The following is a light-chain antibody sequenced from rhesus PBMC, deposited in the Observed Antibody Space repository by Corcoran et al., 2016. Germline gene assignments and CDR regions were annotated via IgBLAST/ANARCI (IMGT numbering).Light chain of an antibody. CDR3: QHDYGNPWT. CDR1: QVISNN. J-gene: IGKJ1*01. Sequence: DIQMTQSPSSLSASVGDRVTITCQASQVISNNLAWSQQTPGKAPKLLIYKASTLTSGVPSRFSGNGAGTDLTLTIISLQPEDFASYYCQHDYGNPWTFDQGTKVEIK. V-gene: IGKV1-25*01. CDR2: KAS.